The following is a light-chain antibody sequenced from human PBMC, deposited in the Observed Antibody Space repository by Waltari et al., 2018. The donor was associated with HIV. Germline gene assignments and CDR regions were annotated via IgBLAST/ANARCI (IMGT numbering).Light chain of an antibody. V-gene: IGKV3-15*01. CDR1: QTVKTN. CDR3: QQYDDWPWT. CDR2: DSS. Sequence: MTQSPATLSASLGERVTLSCWAGQTVKTNFAWYPQRTGQSPRLLIFDSSTRATGVPDRFSGSGSGTEFTLTINSLQTDDVGVYYCQQYDDWPWTFGQGTKVEV. J-gene: IGKJ1*01.